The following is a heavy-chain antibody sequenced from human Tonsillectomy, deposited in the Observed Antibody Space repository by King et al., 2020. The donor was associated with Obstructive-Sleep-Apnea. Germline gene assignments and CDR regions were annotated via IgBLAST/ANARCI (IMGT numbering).Heavy chain of an antibody. CDR1: GGSINRYY. V-gene: IGHV4-59*01. CDR3: ARDRVGRDGYNRFDY. CDR2: ISYSGST. J-gene: IGHJ4*02. Sequence: QLQESGPGLVKPSETLSLTCTVSGGSINRYYWSWILHTPRKGLEWIGYISYSGSTNYNPPLKSRVTILVYTSKNQFSLKLSSVTAADTAVYYCARDRVGRDGYNRFDYWGQGTLVTVSS. D-gene: IGHD5-24*01.